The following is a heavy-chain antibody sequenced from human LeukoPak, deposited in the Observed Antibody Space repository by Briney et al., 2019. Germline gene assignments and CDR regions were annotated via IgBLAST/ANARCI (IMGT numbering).Heavy chain of an antibody. V-gene: IGHV1-2*02. J-gene: IGHJ4*02. CDR1: GYTFTGAY. CDR3: ARQGEAASFDY. D-gene: IGHD6-13*01. CDR2: INSYSGGT. Sequence: ASVKVSCKASGYTFTGAYIHWVRQAPGQGPEWMGWINSYSGGTNYAQKFQGRVTLTRDTSLGTAYIELSRLRSDDTAVYYCARQGEAASFDYWGQGTLVTVSS.